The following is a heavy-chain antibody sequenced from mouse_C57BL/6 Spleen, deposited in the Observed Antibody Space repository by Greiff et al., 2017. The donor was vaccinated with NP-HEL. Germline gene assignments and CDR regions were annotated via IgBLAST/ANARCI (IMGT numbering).Heavy chain of an antibody. V-gene: IGHV5-4*01. Sequence: EVLLVESGRGLVKPGGSLKLPCAASGFTFSTYAMSWVRQTPEKRLEWVAAISADSGYTYSPDNVKGRFPISRDNAKNNLYLQMSHVKAEDTAMYYCERDYYGNPGTGFAYWGQGTLVTVSA. CDR3: ERDYYGNPGTGFAY. D-gene: IGHD2-1*01. J-gene: IGHJ3*01. CDR1: GFTFSTYA. CDR2: ISADSGYT.